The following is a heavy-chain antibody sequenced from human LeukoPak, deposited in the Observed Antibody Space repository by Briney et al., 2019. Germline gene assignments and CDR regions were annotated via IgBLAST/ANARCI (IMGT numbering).Heavy chain of an antibody. CDR2: ISSSSSTI. V-gene: IGHV3-48*01. CDR1: GFTFSSYS. CDR3: AKSLSIFGVVNHYFDY. J-gene: IGHJ4*02. Sequence: GGSLRLSCAASGFTFSSYSMNWVRQAPGKGLEWVSYISSSSSTIYYADSVKGRFTISRDNAKNSLYLQMNSLRAEDTAVYYCAKSLSIFGVVNHYFDYWGQGTLVTVSS. D-gene: IGHD3-3*01.